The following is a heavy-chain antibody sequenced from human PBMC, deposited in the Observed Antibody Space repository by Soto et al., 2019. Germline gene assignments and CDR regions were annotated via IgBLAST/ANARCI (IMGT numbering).Heavy chain of an antibody. CDR1: GFTFRNFA. D-gene: IGHD2-15*01. CDR2: ISATGDST. J-gene: IGHJ6*02. V-gene: IGHV3-23*01. CDR3: ATLKAGYCSGGSCDPEYHGMDI. Sequence: HPGGSLRLSCATSGFTFRNFAMNWVRQAPGRGLEWVSSISATGDSTYNADSVKGRFTVSRDNPKRSLYLHMNSLRAEDTAVYYCATLKAGYCSGGSCDPEYHGMDIWGQGTTVTVSS.